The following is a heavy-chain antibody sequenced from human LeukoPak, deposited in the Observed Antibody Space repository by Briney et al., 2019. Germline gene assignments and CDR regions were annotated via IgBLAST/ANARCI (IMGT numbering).Heavy chain of an antibody. V-gene: IGHV3-30*02. CDR2: IRYDGSNE. CDR1: GFTFSSYG. CDR3: AKGRDTAMVIDY. J-gene: IGHJ4*02. Sequence: GGSLRLSCAASGFTFSSYGMHWVRQAPGKGLGWVAFIRYDGSNEYYADSAKGRFTISRDNSKNSLYLQMNSLRTEDTALYYCAKGRDTAMVIDYWGQGTLVTVSS. D-gene: IGHD5-18*01.